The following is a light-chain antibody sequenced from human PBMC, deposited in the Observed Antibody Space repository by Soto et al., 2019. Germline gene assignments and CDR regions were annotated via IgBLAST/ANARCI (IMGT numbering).Light chain of an antibody. J-gene: IGLJ3*02. CDR1: SSDVGGYDY. CDR3: SSFAGSNNLL. Sequence: QSALTQPPSASGSPGQSVTISCTGTSSDVGGYDYVSWHQQHPGKAPKLMIYDVTKRPSGVPDRFSGSKSGNTASLTVSGLQGEDEADYYCSSFAGSNNLLFGGGTKLTVL. CDR2: DVT. V-gene: IGLV2-8*01.